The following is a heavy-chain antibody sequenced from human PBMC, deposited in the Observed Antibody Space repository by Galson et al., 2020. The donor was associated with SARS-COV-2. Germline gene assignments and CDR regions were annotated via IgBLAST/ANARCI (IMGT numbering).Heavy chain of an antibody. CDR3: EQSRGGLGSPFDL. J-gene: IGHJ4*02. V-gene: IGHV2-5*01. D-gene: IGHD3-16*01. CDR2: IYWSDDK. CDR1: GFSLTSNGVG. Sequence: VSGPTLVKPTQTLTLTCTFSGFSLTSNGVGVGWIRQSPGKALEWLAFIYWSDDKRYSSSLRTRLTITKDTSKNQVVLTMTNMDPVDTATYLCEQSRGGLGSPFDLWGQGTLVTVSS.